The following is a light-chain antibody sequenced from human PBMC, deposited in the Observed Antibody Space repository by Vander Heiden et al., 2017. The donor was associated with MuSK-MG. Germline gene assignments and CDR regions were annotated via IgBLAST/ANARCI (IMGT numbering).Light chain of an antibody. CDR1: SSNIGSNY. CDR3: AEWDDSLSVLV. V-gene: IGLV1-47*02. Sequence: QSVLTQPPSAPGTPGQRVTISCSGSSSNIGSNYVYWYQQLPGTAPKLLIDSNNQRPSGVPDRFSGYKAGTYASREISGLRSEDEADDYWAEWDDSLSVLVFGGGTKLTVL. J-gene: IGLJ2*01. CDR2: SNN.